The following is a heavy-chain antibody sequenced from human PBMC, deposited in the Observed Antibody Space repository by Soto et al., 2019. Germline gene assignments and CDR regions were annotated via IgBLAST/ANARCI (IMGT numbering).Heavy chain of an antibody. CDR1: GVSFSSYW. D-gene: IGHD3-22*01. J-gene: IGHJ3*02. V-gene: IGHV3-7*03. CDR2: IKEDGSHK. CDR3: ARDGNDYNSRAFDI. Sequence: GGSLRLSCAASGVSFSSYWMSWVRLVPGKGLELVANIKEDGSHKYYVDSVKGRFTISRDNARNSLFLQMNSLRADDTAAYYCARDGNDYNSRAFDIWGQGTAVTVSS.